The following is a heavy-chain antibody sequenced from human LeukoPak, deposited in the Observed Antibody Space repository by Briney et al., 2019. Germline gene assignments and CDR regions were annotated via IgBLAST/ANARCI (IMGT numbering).Heavy chain of an antibody. Sequence: GRSLRLSCAASGFTFSSYGVHWVRQAPGKGLEWVAVISYDGSNKYYADSVKGRFTISRDNSKNTLYLQMNSLRAEDTAVYYCAKVGIVGATYYYYYGMDVWGQGTTVTVSS. V-gene: IGHV3-30*18. CDR1: GFTFSSYG. J-gene: IGHJ6*02. CDR3: AKVGIVGATYYYYYGMDV. CDR2: ISYDGSNK. D-gene: IGHD1-26*01.